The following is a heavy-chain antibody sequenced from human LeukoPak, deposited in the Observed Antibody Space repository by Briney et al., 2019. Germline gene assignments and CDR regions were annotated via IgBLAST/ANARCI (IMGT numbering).Heavy chain of an antibody. CDR3: ARVPMGDTYYDFWSGYYPFDY. D-gene: IGHD3-3*01. CDR1: GGSFSGYY. Sequence: SETLSLTCAVYGGSFSGYYWSWIRQPPGKGLEWIGEINHSGSTNYNPSLKSRVTISVDTSMNQFSLKLSSVTAADTAVYYCARVPMGDTYYDFWSGYYPFDYWGQGTLVTVSS. J-gene: IGHJ4*02. CDR2: INHSGST. V-gene: IGHV4-34*01.